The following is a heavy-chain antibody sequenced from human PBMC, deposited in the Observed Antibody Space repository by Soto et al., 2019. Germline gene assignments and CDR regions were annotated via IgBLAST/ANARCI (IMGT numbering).Heavy chain of an antibody. D-gene: IGHD6-19*01. CDR3: AKCSVGTVRSSCWCNWFDP. J-gene: IGHJ5*02. V-gene: IGHV3-23*01. CDR1: GFTFSSSA. CDR2: IRVGGGDT. Sequence: EVRLLESGGGLAQPGGSLRLSCAATGFTFSSSAMNCVRQAPGKGLEWVSSIRVGGGDTFYADSVRGRFTVSRDISRNTLYLQMHSLRDEDTAIDYCAKCSVGTVRSSCWCNWFDPWGQGTLVTVSS.